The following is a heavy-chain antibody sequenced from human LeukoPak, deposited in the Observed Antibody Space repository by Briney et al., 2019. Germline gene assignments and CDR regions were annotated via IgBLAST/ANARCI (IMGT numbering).Heavy chain of an antibody. CDR2: TYSGGST. V-gene: IGHV3-53*01. Sequence: GGSLRLSCAASGVTVSSDFMTWVRQAPGKGLEWVSVTYSGGSTYYADSVKGRFTISRDNSKNTLYLQMNSLRAEDTAVYYCARGLGFSSGWPYFDYWGQGTLVTVSS. D-gene: IGHD6-19*01. J-gene: IGHJ4*02. CDR1: GVTVSSDF. CDR3: ARGLGFSSGWPYFDY.